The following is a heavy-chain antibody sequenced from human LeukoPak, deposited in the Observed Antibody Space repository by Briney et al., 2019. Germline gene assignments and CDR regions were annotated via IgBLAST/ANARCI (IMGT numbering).Heavy chain of an antibody. J-gene: IGHJ4*02. V-gene: IGHV3-43D*04. CDR1: GFTFDGYV. CDR2: INWDGSST. Sequence: GGSLRLSCVVSGFTFDGYVMHWVRQAPGKGLEWVSLINWDGSSTYYADSMRGRFVISRDNSKNSLFLQMNSLRAEDTALYYCAKVDYWGQGTLVTVSS. CDR3: AKVDY.